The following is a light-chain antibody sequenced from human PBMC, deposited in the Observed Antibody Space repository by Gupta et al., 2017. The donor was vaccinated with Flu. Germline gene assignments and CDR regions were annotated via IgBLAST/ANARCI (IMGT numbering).Light chain of an antibody. CDR3: KAWDSSTVL. V-gene: IGLV3-1*01. J-gene: IGLJ2*01. CDR1: ELGDKY. CDR2: RDD. Sequence: SYDLTQPPSVSVSPGQTASISCSGHELGDKYACWYQQKPGQAPVFVRYRDDKRPSGIPERFSGSDSANTATMTMSDAQAVDDYYLSSKAWDSSTVLFGGGTKLTVL.